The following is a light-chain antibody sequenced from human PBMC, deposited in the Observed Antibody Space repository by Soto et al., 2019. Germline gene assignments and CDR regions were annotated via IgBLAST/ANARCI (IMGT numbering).Light chain of an antibody. CDR3: QQYGSLPRT. J-gene: IGKJ1*01. Sequence: EIVLTQSPGTLSLSPGERAALSCRASQSVYSSYLAWYQQKTGQAPRLLIYGASSRATGIPDRFSGSGSGTDFTLTISRLEPEDFAVYYCQQYGSLPRTFGQGTKVDIK. V-gene: IGKV3-20*01. CDR2: GAS. CDR1: QSVYSSY.